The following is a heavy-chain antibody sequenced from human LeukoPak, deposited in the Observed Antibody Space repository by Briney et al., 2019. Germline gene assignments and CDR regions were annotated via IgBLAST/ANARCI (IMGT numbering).Heavy chain of an antibody. Sequence: ASVKVSCKASGYTFTGYGISWVRQAPGQGLEWMGWISAYNGNTNYAQKLQGRVTMTTDTSTSTAYMELRSLRSDDTAVYYCARDGDYDILTGYYNLPYYFDYWGQGTLVTVSS. J-gene: IGHJ4*02. V-gene: IGHV1-18*01. D-gene: IGHD3-9*01. CDR2: ISAYNGNT. CDR1: GYTFTGYG. CDR3: ARDGDYDILTGYYNLPYYFDY.